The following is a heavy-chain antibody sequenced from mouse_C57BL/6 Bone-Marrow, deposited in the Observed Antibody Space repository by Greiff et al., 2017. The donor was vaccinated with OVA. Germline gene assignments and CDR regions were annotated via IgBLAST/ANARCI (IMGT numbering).Heavy chain of an antibody. J-gene: IGHJ2*01. CDR3: ARRDY. Sequence: EVQLQQSGPELVKPGASVKISCKASGYTFTDYYMNWVKQSHGKSLEWIGDINPNNGGTSYNQKFKGKATLTVDTSSSTAYMELRSLTSEDSAVYYCARRDYWGQGTTLTVSS. V-gene: IGHV1-26*01. CDR1: GYTFTDYY. CDR2: INPNNGGT.